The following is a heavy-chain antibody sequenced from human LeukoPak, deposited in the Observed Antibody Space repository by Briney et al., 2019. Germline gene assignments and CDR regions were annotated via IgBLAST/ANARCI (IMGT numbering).Heavy chain of an antibody. CDR3: ARESGGNPATSEDY. CDR1: GGTFSSYA. J-gene: IGHJ4*02. CDR2: IIPIFGTA. V-gene: IGHV1-69*13. D-gene: IGHD4-23*01. Sequence: ASVKVSCKASGGTFSSYAISWVRQAPGQGLEWMGGIIPIFGTANYAQKFQGRVTITADESTSTAYMELSSLRSEDTAVYYCARESGGNPATSEDYWGQGTLATVSS.